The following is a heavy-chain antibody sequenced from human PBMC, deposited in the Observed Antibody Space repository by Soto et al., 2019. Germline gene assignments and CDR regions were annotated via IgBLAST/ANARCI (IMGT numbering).Heavy chain of an antibody. J-gene: IGHJ6*02. D-gene: IGHD6-6*01. Sequence: SQTLSLTCAISGDSVSSNNAAWNWIRQSPSRSLEWLGRTYYRSKWYSDYSLSVKSRITINPDTSKDQFSLQLNSVTPEDTALYYCARAKEYTRSSGMDVWGQGTTVTVSS. CDR3: ARAKEYTRSSGMDV. V-gene: IGHV6-1*01. CDR2: TYYRSKWYS. CDR1: GDSVSSNNAA.